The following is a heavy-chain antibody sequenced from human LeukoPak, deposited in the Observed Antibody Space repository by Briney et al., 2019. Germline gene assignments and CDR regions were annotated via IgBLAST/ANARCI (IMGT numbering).Heavy chain of an antibody. CDR2: ISGYNGNT. J-gene: IGHJ4*02. D-gene: IGHD3/OR15-3a*01. V-gene: IGHV1-18*01. CDR1: GHTFDTYA. Sequence: ASVKVSCKASGHTFDTYAISWVRQAPGQGLEWMGWISGYNGNTTYAQKLQGRVTMTTDTSTSTAYMELRSLRSDDTAVYYCARAGVGLGGDYWGQGTLVTVSS. CDR3: ARAGVGLGGDY.